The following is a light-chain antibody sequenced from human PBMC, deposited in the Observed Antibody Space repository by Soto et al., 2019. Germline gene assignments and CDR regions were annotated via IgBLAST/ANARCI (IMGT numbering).Light chain of an antibody. CDR3: LLSLSGPRV. Sequence: QAVVTQEPSLSVSPVGTVTLTCASSTGAVTSGNFPYWFQQKPGQAPRTLIHETSNKHSWTPARFSGSLLGGKAALTLSGAQPEDEADYYCLLSLSGPRVFGGGTKLTVL. CDR2: ETS. V-gene: IGLV7-46*01. J-gene: IGLJ3*02. CDR1: TGAVTSGNF.